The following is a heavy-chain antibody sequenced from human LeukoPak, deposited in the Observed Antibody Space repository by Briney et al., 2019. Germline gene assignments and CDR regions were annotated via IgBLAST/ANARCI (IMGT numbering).Heavy chain of an antibody. V-gene: IGHV3-23*01. CDR2: ISGSGGST. CDR1: GFTFSSYA. Sequence: GGSLRLSCAASGFTFSSYAMSWVRQAPGKGLEWVSAISGSGGSTYYADSVKGRFTISRDNSKNMLYLQMNSLRAEDTAVYYCATASIAARHDYWGQGTLVTVSS. CDR3: ATASIAARHDY. D-gene: IGHD6-6*01. J-gene: IGHJ4*02.